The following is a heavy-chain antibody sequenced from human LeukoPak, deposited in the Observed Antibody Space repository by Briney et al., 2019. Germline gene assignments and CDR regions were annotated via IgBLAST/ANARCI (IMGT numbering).Heavy chain of an antibody. CDR3: AKLGRNYFDY. CDR1: AFTFSTYT. CDR2: ISSSGSTI. J-gene: IGHJ4*02. D-gene: IGHD7-27*01. V-gene: IGHV3-48*04. Sequence: PGGPLRLSCAASAFTFSTYTMNWVRQAPGKGLEWVSYISSSGSTIYYADSVKGRFTISRDNAKNSLYLQMNSLRAEDTAVYYCAKLGRNYFDYWGQGTLVTVSS.